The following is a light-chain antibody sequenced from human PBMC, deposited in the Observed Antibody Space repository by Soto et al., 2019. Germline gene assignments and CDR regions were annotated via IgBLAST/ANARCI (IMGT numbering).Light chain of an antibody. J-gene: IGKJ1*01. Sequence: EIVLTQSPGTLSLSPGERGTLSCRASQSVRSSYLAWYQHKPGQAPRLLIYGASNRATGIPDRFSGSGSGTDFTLTISRLEPEDFAVYFCQQYGSSGTFGQGTKVEIK. CDR1: QSVRSSY. V-gene: IGKV3-20*01. CDR2: GAS. CDR3: QQYGSSGT.